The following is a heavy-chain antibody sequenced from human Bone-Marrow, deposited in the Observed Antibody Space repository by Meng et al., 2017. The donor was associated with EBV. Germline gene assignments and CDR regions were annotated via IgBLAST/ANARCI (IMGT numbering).Heavy chain of an antibody. CDR2: IYYSGST. J-gene: IGHJ4*02. Sequence: QLQLQESGPGLGKPSETLSLTFTVSGGPISSSSYYWGWIRQPPGKGLEWIGSIYYSGSTYYNPSLKSRVTISVDTSKNQFSLKLSSVTAADTAVYYCARVSVGATFFDYWGQGTLVTVSS. V-gene: IGHV4-39*07. CDR1: GGPISSSSYY. D-gene: IGHD1-26*01. CDR3: ARVSVGATFFDY.